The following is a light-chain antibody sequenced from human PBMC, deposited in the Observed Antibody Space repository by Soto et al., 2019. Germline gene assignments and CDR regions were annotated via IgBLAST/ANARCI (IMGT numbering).Light chain of an antibody. CDR3: QHYGTSRVT. J-gene: IGKJ3*01. CDR1: QSVTSTF. V-gene: IGKV3-20*01. CDR2: GAS. Sequence: EIVLTQSPGTLSLSPGERATLSCRASQSVTSTFLAWYQQKPGQAPRLLIYGASSRATGVPDRFSGSGSGTDFTLTISRLEAEDFAVYSCQHYGTSRVTFGPGTKVEIK.